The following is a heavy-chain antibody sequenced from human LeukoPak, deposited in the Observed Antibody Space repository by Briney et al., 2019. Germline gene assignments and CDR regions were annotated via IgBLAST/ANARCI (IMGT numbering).Heavy chain of an antibody. CDR2: ISYDGSNK. V-gene: IGHV3-30-3*01. D-gene: IGHD3-22*01. J-gene: IGHJ4*02. CDR3: AKEYYYDSSGYDY. CDR1: GFTFSSYA. Sequence: GGSLRLSCAASGFTFSSYAMHWVRQAPGKGLEWVAVISYDGSNKYYADSVKGRFTISRDNSKNTLYLQMNSLRAEDTAVYYCAKEYYYDSSGYDYRGQGTLVTVSS.